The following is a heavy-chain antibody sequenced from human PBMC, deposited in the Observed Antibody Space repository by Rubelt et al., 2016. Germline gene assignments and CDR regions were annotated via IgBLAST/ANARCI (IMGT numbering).Heavy chain of an antibody. D-gene: IGHD2-2*01. Sequence: YYADSVKARFTISRDNAKNSLYLPMNSLRADDTAVYYCARGVGYCSSTSCYAGDYWGQGTLVTVSS. J-gene: IGHJ4*02. V-gene: IGHV3-11*01. CDR3: ARGVGYCSSTSCYAGDY.